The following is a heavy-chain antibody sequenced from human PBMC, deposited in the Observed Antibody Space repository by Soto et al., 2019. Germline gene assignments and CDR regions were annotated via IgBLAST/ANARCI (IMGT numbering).Heavy chain of an antibody. J-gene: IGHJ4*01. CDR3: AKDSRIVVVTAPYDY. CDR1: GFTFSSYG. CDR2: ISYDGSNK. D-gene: IGHD2-21*02. Sequence: QVQLVESGGGVVQPGRSLRLSCAASGFTFSSYGMQWVRQAPGKGLEWVAVISYDGSNKYYADSVKGRFTISRDNSKNTLYLQMNSLRAEDTAVYYCAKDSRIVVVTAPYDYWGHVTLVTVSS. V-gene: IGHV3-30*18.